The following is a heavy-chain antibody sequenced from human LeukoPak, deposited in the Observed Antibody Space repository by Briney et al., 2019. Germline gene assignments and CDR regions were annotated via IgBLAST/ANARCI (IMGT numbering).Heavy chain of an antibody. J-gene: IGHJ6*03. D-gene: IGHD2-2*01. CDR3: ARDTHCSSTSCYALLGYYYYYMDV. V-gene: IGHV1-18*01. CDR2: ISAYNGNT. Sequence: GASVKVSCKASGGTFSSYAISWVRQAPGQGLEWMGWISAYNGNTNYAQKLQGRVTMTTDTSTSTAYMELRSLRSDDTAVYYCARDTHCSSTSCYALLGYYYYYMDVWGKGTTVTVSS. CDR1: GGTFSSYA.